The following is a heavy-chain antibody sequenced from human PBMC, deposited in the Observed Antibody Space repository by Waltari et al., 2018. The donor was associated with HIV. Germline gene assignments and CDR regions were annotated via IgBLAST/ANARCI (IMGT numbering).Heavy chain of an antibody. CDR1: GGSISSGGYY. J-gene: IGHJ6*02. CDR2: IYYSGST. Sequence: QVQLQESGPGLVKPSQTLSLTCTVSGGSISSGGYYWSWIRQHPGKGLEWIGYIYYSGSTYYNPSLKSRVTISVDTSKNQFSLKLTSVTAADTAVYYCARITYYYDSSGYQGGMDVWGQGTTVTVSS. CDR3: ARITYYYDSSGYQGGMDV. V-gene: IGHV4-31*03. D-gene: IGHD3-22*01.